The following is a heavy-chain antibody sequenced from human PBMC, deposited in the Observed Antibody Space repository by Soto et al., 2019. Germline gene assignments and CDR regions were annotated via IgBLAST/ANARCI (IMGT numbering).Heavy chain of an antibody. Sequence: EVQLVETGGGLIQPGGSLRLSCAASGFTVSSHYMTWVRQTPGKGLEWVSIIYASDSTFYADSVKGRFTISRDNSKNTVYLHLNCLRAEDTAMYYCATPVTRLIAFDLWGQGTMVTVSS. D-gene: IGHD4-17*01. CDR2: IYASDST. J-gene: IGHJ3*01. V-gene: IGHV3-53*02. CDR1: GFTVSSHY. CDR3: ATPVTRLIAFDL.